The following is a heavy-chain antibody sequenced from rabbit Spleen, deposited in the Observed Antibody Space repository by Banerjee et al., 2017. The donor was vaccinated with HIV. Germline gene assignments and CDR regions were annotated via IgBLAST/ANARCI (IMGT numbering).Heavy chain of an antibody. CDR1: GFSFSNKAV. Sequence: QEQLVESGGGLVQPEGSLKLSCTGSGFSFSNKAVMCWVRQAPGKGLEWIACIYTGSSGSTYYASWAKGRFTISKTSSTTVTLQMTSLTAADTATYFCARDTGTSFSSYGMDLWGPGTLVTVS. D-gene: IGHD7-1*01. CDR2: IYTGSSGST. CDR3: ARDTGTSFSSYGMDL. V-gene: IGHV1S45*01. J-gene: IGHJ6*01.